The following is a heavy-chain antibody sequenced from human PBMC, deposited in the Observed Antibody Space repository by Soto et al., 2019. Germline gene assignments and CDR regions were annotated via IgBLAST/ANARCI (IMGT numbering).Heavy chain of an antibody. CDR1: GFTFSSYA. CDR2: ISYDGSNK. Sequence: GGSLRLSCAASGFTFSSYAMHWVRQAPGKGLEWVAVISYDGSNKYYADSVKGRFTISRDNSKNTLYLQMNSLRAEDTAVYYCARDSTAAGDYWGQGTLVTVSS. J-gene: IGHJ4*02. CDR3: ARDSTAAGDY. D-gene: IGHD6-13*01. V-gene: IGHV3-30-3*01.